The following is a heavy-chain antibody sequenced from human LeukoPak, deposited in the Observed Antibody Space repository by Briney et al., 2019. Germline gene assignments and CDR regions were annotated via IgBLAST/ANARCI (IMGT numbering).Heavy chain of an antibody. CDR3: AKGAKRLGYCSGGTCYSNYDYYYMDV. Sequence: GGSLRLSCAASGFTFSSYGMHWVRQAPGKGLEWVAFIRYDGSKKYYADSVKGRFTISRDNSKNTLYLQMNSLRAEDTAVYYCAKGAKRLGYCSGGTCYSNYDYYYMDVWGKGTTVTVSS. V-gene: IGHV3-30*02. J-gene: IGHJ6*03. CDR2: IRYDGSKK. CDR1: GFTFSSYG. D-gene: IGHD2-15*01.